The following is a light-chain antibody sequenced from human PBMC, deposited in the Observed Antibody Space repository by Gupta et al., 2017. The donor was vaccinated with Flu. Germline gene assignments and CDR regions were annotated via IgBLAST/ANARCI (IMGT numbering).Light chain of an antibody. CDR3: QQYARLPLT. CDR2: DAS. J-gene: IGKJ4*01. V-gene: IGKV1-33*01. Sequence: ITCQASHYITNFLSWYQQKPGEAPKLLIYDASGLETGVPSRFSGSGSGTHFTFTISSLQPEDFATYYCQQYARLPLTFGEGTKVESK. CDR1: HYITNF.